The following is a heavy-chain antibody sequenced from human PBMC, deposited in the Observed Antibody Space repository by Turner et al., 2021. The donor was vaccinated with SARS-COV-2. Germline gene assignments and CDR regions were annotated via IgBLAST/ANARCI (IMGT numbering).Heavy chain of an antibody. J-gene: IGHJ4*02. Sequence: EVQLVESGGGLVQPGRSLRLSCTASGFTFGDYAMSWVRQAPGKGLEWVGFIRSKAYGGTTQYAASGKGRFNISRDDSKSIAYLQMNSLKTEDTAVYFCTRVKYCSGGSCYGYYFDYWGQGTLVTVSS. CDR2: IRSKAYGGTT. D-gene: IGHD2-15*01. CDR3: TRVKYCSGGSCYGYYFDY. V-gene: IGHV3-49*04. CDR1: GFTFGDYA.